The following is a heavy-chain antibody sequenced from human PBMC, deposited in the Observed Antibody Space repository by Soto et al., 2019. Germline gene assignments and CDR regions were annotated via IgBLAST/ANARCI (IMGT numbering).Heavy chain of an antibody. V-gene: IGHV1-8*01. CDR2: MHPNSGNT. D-gene: IGHD2-2*01. CDR3: ARAEDCSSSSCHHYYYYMDV. Sequence: ASVKVSCNASGYTYTKYDINGLRQAPGQGLEWMGWMHPNSGNTGYALKFQGRVTMPRSTSLNTAYMELISLRSYDTAVYYCARAEDCSSSSCHHYYYYMDVWG. J-gene: IGHJ6*03. CDR1: GYTYTKYD.